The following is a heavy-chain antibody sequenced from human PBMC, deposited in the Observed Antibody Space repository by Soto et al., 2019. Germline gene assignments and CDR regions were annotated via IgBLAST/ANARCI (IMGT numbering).Heavy chain of an antibody. V-gene: IGHV5-10-1*01. J-gene: IGHJ5*02. CDR1: GYTFNISW. CDR3: ARLYCSSSTCDSWFDP. D-gene: IGHD2-2*01. CDR2: IDPRDSYT. Sequence: GESLKISCTGFGYTFNISWISWVRQMPGRGLEWVGRIDPRDSYTSYSPSFQGHVTISADKSISAVYLQWGSLKASDTAMYYCARLYCSSSTCDSWFDPWGQGTLVTVSS.